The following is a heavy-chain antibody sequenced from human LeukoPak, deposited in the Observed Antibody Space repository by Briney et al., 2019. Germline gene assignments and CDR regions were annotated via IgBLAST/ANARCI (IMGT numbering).Heavy chain of an antibody. J-gene: IGHJ4*02. D-gene: IGHD2-2*01. CDR1: GFTFSSYW. CDR3: ARDGDIVVIPADLDY. V-gene: IGHV3-74*01. CDR2: INSDGSST. Sequence: PGGSLRLSCAASGFTFSSYWMHWVRQAPGKGLVWVSRINSDGSSTSYADSVKGRFTISRDNAKNSLFLQMNSLRAEDTAVYYCARDGDIVVIPADLDYWGQGTLVTVSS.